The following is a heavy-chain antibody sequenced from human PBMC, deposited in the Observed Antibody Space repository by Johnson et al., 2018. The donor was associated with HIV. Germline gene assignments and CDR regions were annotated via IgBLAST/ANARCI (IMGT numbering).Heavy chain of an antibody. Sequence: VQLVESGGGVVRPGGSLRLSCAASGFTFDDYGMSWVRQAPGKGLEYVSAISSNGGSTYYANSVKGRFTISRDNSKNTLYLQMGSLRAEDMAVYYCARAGLTYTLDAFDIWGQGTLVTVSS. CDR2: ISSNGGST. CDR3: ARAGLTYTLDAFDI. J-gene: IGHJ3*02. V-gene: IGHV3-64*01. CDR1: GFTFDDYG. D-gene: IGHD1-14*01.